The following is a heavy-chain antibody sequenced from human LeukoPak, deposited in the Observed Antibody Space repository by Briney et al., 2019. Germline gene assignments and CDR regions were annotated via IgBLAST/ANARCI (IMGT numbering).Heavy chain of an antibody. CDR2: ISYSGGT. CDR1: GGSISGYY. V-gene: IGHV4-59*08. J-gene: IGHJ4*02. Sequence: PSETLSLTCTVSGGSISGYYWSWIRQPPGKGLEWIGFISYSGGTNYNPSLKSRVTISVDTSKNQFSLKLNSVTAADTAVYYCARPSGYSSGYFDYWGQGTLVTVSS. CDR3: ARPSGYSSGYFDY. D-gene: IGHD6-19*01.